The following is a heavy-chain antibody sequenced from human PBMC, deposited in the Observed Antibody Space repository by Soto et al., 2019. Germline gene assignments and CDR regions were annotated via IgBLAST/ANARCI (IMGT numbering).Heavy chain of an antibody. CDR1: GFTFSDHY. D-gene: IGHD2-15*01. Sequence: QVQLVESGGGLVKPGGSLRLSCAASGFTFSDHYMSWTRQAPGKGLEWVSYISSSGNTIYYADSVKGRFTVSRDNAKNSLYLQMSSLRAEDAAVYYCARATRHCRGNSCYGEPVFDYWGQGTLVTVSS. V-gene: IGHV3-11*01. J-gene: IGHJ4*02. CDR3: ARATRHCRGNSCYGEPVFDY. CDR2: ISSSGNTI.